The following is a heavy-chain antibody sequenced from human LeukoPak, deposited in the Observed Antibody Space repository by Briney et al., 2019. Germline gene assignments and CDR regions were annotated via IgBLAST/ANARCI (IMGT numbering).Heavy chain of an antibody. CDR3: ARETDPYHFDY. Sequence: PGGSLRLSCAASGFTFSDYAMHWVRQAPGKGLEWVAVISYDGSNKYYADSVKGRFTISRDNSKITLYLQMNSLRAEDTAVYYCARETDPYHFDYWGQGTLVTVSS. V-gene: IGHV3-30-3*01. D-gene: IGHD2-2*02. CDR2: ISYDGSNK. CDR1: GFTFSDYA. J-gene: IGHJ4*02.